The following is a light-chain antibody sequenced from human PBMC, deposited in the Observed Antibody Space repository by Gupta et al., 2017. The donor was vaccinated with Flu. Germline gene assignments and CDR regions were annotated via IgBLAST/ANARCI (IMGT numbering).Light chain of an antibody. CDR1: SSDVGAYNY. V-gene: IGLV2-8*01. CDR2: EVN. J-gene: IGLJ1*01. CDR3: CSNAGNDIYI. Sequence: QSALTQPPSASGSPGQSLTISCTGTSSDVGAYNYVSWYQQHPDKPPKLMIYEVNKRPSVVPARFSVSKSGDTASLTVSGLTAEDEDDYYCCSNAGNDIYIFGTGTKVTVL.